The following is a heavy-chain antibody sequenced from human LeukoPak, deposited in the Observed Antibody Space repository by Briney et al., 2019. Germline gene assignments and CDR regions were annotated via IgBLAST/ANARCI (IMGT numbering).Heavy chain of an antibody. CDR1: GGSISSGGYS. CDR2: IYYSGST. CDR3: ARDDAVAGSNWFDP. Sequence: TSETLSLTCTVSGGSISSGGYSWSWIRQHPGKGLEWIGYIYYSGSTYYNPSLKSRVTISVDTSKNQFSLKLSSVTAADTAVYYCARDDAVAGSNWFDPWGQGTLVTVSS. V-gene: IGHV4-31*03. D-gene: IGHD6-19*01. J-gene: IGHJ5*02.